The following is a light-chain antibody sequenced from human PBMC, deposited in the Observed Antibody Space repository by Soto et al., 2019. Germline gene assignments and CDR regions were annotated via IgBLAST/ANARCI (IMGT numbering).Light chain of an antibody. Sequence: EIVLTQSPGTLSLSPGERATLSCRASQSVSSYLAWYQQKPGQAPRLVIYDTSKRATGIPARFSGSGSGTDFTLTISSLEPDDFAVYYCQHRSNWLWPFGQGTKVEIK. V-gene: IGKV3-11*01. CDR2: DTS. CDR3: QHRSNWLWP. CDR1: QSVSSY. J-gene: IGKJ1*01.